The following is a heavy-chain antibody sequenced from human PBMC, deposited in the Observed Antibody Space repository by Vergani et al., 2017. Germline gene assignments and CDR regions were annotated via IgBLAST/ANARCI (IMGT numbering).Heavy chain of an antibody. CDR2: ISGSGGST. Sequence: EVQLLESGGGLVQPGGSLRLSCAASGFTFSSYAMSWVRQAPGKGLEWVSAISGSGGSTYYADSVKGRFTISRDKSKNTLYLQMNSLRAEDTAVYYCAKDHSLTGYYDFWSGYYTGYYYYGIDVWGQGTTVTVSS. V-gene: IGHV3-23*01. J-gene: IGHJ6*02. CDR1: GFTFSSYA. CDR3: AKDHSLTGYYDFWSGYYTGYYYYGIDV. D-gene: IGHD3-3*01.